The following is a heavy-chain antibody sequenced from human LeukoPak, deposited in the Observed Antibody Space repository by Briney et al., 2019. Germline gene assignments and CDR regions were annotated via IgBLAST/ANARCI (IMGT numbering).Heavy chain of an antibody. CDR1: GGSISSHY. Sequence: SETLSLTCTVSGGSISSHYRSWIRQPPGKGQEWIGYIYYSGSTNYNPSLKSRVTISVDTSKNQFSLKLSSVTAADTAVYYCARAGSSGYYYAFRYWGQGTLVTVSS. J-gene: IGHJ4*02. V-gene: IGHV4-59*11. D-gene: IGHD3-22*01. CDR3: ARAGSSGYYYAFRY. CDR2: IYYSGST.